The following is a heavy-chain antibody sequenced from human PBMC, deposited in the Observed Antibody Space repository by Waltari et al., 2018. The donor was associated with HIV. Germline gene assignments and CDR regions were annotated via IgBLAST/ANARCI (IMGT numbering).Heavy chain of an antibody. V-gene: IGHV4-34*01. CDR1: GGSFSGYS. Sequence: QVQLQQWGAGLLKPSETLSLTCAVYGGSFSGYSCSWTRQPPGKGLEWIGEINHSGSTNYNPSLKSRVTISVDTSKNQFSLKLSSVTAADTAVYYCASEGYCSGGSCPLGMDVWGQGTTVTVSS. J-gene: IGHJ6*02. D-gene: IGHD2-15*01. CDR3: ASEGYCSGGSCPLGMDV. CDR2: INHSGST.